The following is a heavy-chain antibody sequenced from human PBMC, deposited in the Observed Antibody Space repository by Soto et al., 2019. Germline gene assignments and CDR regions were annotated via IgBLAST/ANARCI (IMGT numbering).Heavy chain of an antibody. J-gene: IGHJ6*02. CDR3: ARDCTNGVCYPSYHYDMDV. V-gene: IGHV6-1*01. CDR2: TYYRSKWYN. D-gene: IGHD2-8*01. CDR1: GDSVSSNSAA. Sequence: SQTLSLTCAISGDSVSSNSAAWNWIRQSPSRGLEWLGRTYYRSKWYNDYAVSVKSRITINPDTSKNQFSLQLNSVTPEDTAVYYCARDCTNGVCYPSYHYDMDVWGQGTTVTVSS.